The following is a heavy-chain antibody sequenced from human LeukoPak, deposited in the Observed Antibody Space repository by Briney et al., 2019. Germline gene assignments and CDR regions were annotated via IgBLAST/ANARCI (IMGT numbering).Heavy chain of an antibody. CDR3: ARAFSAKGLFDY. CDR1: GFNVSSNY. J-gene: IGHJ4*02. V-gene: IGHV3-66*01. D-gene: IGHD1-26*01. Sequence: GGPLRLSCAASGFNVSSNYMSWVRQAPGRGLEWVSGIYSGDSTYYAESVKGRFTISKDKSKNTLYLQMNSLRAEDTAVYYCARAFSAKGLFDYWGQGTLVTVSS. CDR2: IYSGDST.